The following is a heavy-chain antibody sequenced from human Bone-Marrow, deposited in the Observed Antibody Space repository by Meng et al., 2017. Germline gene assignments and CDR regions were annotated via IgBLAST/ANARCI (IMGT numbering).Heavy chain of an antibody. CDR2: TNSDGSST. V-gene: IGHV3-74*01. CDR1: GFTFSGSW. Sequence: VQLEESGGGVVQPGRSLRLSCAASGFTFSGSWMHWVRQAPGKGLVWVSRTNSDGSSTRYADSVKGRFTISRDNAKNTLYLQMNSLRAEDTAVYYCARDRRSSDLPDYWGQGTLVTVSS. D-gene: IGHD3/OR15-3a*01. CDR3: ARDRRSSDLPDY. J-gene: IGHJ4*02.